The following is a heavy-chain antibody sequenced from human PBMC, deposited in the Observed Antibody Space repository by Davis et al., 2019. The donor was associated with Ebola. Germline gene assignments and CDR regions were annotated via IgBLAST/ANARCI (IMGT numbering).Heavy chain of an antibody. Sequence: ASVKVSCKASGGTFSSYAISWVRQAPGQGLEWMGWISAYNGNTNYAQKLQGRVTMTTDTSTSTAYMELRSLRSDDTAVYYCARVGGMDDYGDYGWFDPWGQGTLVTVSS. CDR2: ISAYNGNT. V-gene: IGHV1-18*01. D-gene: IGHD4-17*01. J-gene: IGHJ5*02. CDR3: ARVGGMDDYGDYGWFDP. CDR1: GGTFSSYA.